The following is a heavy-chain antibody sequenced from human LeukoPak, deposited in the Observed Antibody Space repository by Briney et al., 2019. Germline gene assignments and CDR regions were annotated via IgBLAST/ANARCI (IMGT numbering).Heavy chain of an antibody. CDR2: IHSSGST. CDR1: GGSISPYY. V-gene: IGHV4-59*12. Sequence: ASGTLSLTCTVSGGSISPYYWSWIRRPPGKGLEWIGYIHSSGSTNYNPSLKSRVTISVDTSKNQFSLKLSSVTAADTAVYYCARDSSSVSWFDPWGQGTLVTVSS. D-gene: IGHD6-6*01. J-gene: IGHJ5*02. CDR3: ARDSSSVSWFDP.